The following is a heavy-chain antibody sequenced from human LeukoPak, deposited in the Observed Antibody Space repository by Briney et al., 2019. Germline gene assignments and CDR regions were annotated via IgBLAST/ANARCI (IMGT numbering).Heavy chain of an antibody. CDR2: IDYTGST. CDR3: GRRQAVHISVRYRGPKKKANEYGLDV. D-gene: IGHD6-25*01. CDR1: GGSINDAY. V-gene: IGHV4-59*08. J-gene: IGHJ6*01. Sequence: SETLSLTCTVSGGSINDAYWSWIRQSPGRGLEWIGYIDYTGSTNYHPSLRGRVTISLATSKKQFSLALSSVTAADTAVYYCGRRQAVHISVRYRGPKKKANEYGLDVWGQGTTVTVSS.